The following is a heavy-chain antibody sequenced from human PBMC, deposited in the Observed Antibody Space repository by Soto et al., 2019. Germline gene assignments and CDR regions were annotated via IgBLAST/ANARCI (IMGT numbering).Heavy chain of an antibody. J-gene: IGHJ5*02. Sequence: PSETLSLTCTVAGGSISSGGYYWSWIRQHPGKGLEWIGYIYYSGSTYYNPSLKSRVTISVDTSKNQFSLKLSSVTAADTAVYYCARASQPAANNNWLDPWGQGTLVTVSS. V-gene: IGHV4-31*03. CDR1: GGSISSGGYY. CDR2: IYYSGST. D-gene: IGHD2-2*01. CDR3: ARASQPAANNNWLDP.